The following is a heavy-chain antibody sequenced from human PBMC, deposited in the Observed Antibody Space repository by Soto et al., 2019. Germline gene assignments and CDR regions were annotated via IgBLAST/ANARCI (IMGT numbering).Heavy chain of an antibody. Sequence: SQTLSLTCAISGDSVSSNSAAWNWIRQSPSRGLEWLGRTYYRSKWYNDYAVAVQSRITINPDTSKNQFSLQLKSVTPEDTAVNYCARESGVPCYLGMDGWGKGTRVT. CDR2: TYYRSKWYN. V-gene: IGHV6-1*01. CDR1: GDSVSSNSAA. D-gene: IGHD3-10*01. J-gene: IGHJ6*04. CDR3: ARESGVPCYLGMDG.